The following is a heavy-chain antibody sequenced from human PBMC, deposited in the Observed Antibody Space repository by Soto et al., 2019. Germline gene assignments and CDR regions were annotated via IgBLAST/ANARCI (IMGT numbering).Heavy chain of an antibody. CDR2: ISGSGGST. D-gene: IGHD6-13*01. Sequence: EVQLLESGGGLVQPGGSLRLSWAASGFTFSSYAMSWVRQAPGTGLEWVSAISGSGGSTYYADSVKGRFTISRDNSKNTLYLQMNSLRAEDTAVYYCAKIPHSSSWYLDAFDIWGQGTMVTVSS. V-gene: IGHV3-23*01. J-gene: IGHJ3*02. CDR3: AKIPHSSSWYLDAFDI. CDR1: GFTFSSYA.